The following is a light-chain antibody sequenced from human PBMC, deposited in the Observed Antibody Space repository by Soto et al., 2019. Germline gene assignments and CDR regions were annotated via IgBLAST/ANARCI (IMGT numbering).Light chain of an antibody. CDR2: SAS. Sequence: DIQMTQSPSPLSASVGDRVTITCRASQSIAGYLSWYQQKPGKAPKFLIYSASSLQRGVPSRFRGSGSGTDLTLTITGLQPEDFSTYSCQQSFTVLITFGPVPLREIK. V-gene: IGKV1-39*01. J-gene: IGKJ5*01. CDR3: QQSFTVLIT. CDR1: QSIAGY.